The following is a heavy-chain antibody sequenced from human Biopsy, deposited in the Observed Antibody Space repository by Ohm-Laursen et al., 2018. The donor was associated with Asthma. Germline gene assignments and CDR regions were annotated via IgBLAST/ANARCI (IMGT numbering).Heavy chain of an antibody. D-gene: IGHD3-22*01. Sequence: SLRLSCAASGFTFGSYGLHWVRQAPGKGLEWVADIWFDGSNKHYADSVKGRFTISRDNSKNTLYLQINSLTVEDSAVYFCARQSGQEYGDSIPFDTWGQGTKVAVSS. J-gene: IGHJ3*02. CDR2: IWFDGSNK. CDR3: ARQSGQEYGDSIPFDT. V-gene: IGHV3-33*01. CDR1: GFTFGSYG.